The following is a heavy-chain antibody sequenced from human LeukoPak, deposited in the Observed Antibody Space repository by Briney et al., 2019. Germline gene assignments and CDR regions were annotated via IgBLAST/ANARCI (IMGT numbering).Heavy chain of an antibody. CDR2: ITSSGDRT. J-gene: IGHJ4*02. D-gene: IGHD3-3*01. V-gene: IGHV3-23*01. CDR1: GFTFSIYS. CDR3: ETTYYDFWSGYYEAPYYFDY. Sequence: GGSLRLSCAASGFTFSIYSMSWVRQAPGKGLEWVSSITSSGDRTLYTDPVKGRFTISRDNSKNTLYLQMNSLRAEDTAVYYCETTYYDFWSGYYEAPYYFDYWGQGTLVTVSS.